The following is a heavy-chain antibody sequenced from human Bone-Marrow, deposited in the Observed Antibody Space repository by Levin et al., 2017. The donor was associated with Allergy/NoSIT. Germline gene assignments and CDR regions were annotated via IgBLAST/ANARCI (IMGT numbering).Heavy chain of an antibody. Sequence: GGSLRLSCAASGFTFSSYEMNWVRQAPGKGLEWVSYISSSGSTIYYADSVKGRFTISRDNAKNSLYLQMNSLRAEDTAVYYCARNFVDMVQENWFDPWGQGTLVTVSS. CDR2: ISSSGSTI. J-gene: IGHJ5*02. V-gene: IGHV3-48*03. D-gene: IGHD3-10*01. CDR1: GFTFSSYE. CDR3: ARNFVDMVQENWFDP.